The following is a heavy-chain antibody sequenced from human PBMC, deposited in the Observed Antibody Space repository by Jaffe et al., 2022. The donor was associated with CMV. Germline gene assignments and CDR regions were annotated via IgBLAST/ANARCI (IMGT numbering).Heavy chain of an antibody. D-gene: IGHD4-17*01. Sequence: EVQLMESGGGLVQPGGSLRLSCAASGFTFSSYNMNWVRQAPGKGLEWISYVSSNSTTYYADSVKGRFTISRDNAKKSLYLQMNSLRDEDTAVYYCARDLYGGNSEASQDYWGQGTLVTVSS. CDR3: ARDLYGGNSEASQDY. V-gene: IGHV3-48*02. CDR1: GFTFSSYN. CDR2: VSSNSTT. J-gene: IGHJ4*02.